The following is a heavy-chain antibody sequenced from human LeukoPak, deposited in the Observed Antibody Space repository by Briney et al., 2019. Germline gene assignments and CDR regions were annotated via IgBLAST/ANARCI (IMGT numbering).Heavy chain of an antibody. Sequence: GGSLRLSCAASGFTFSSYGMHWVRQAPGKGLEWVAVIWYDGSNKYYADSVKGRFTISRDNSKNTLYLQMNSLRAGDTAVYYCASGVFGVEVWGQGTTVTVSS. V-gene: IGHV3-33*01. CDR3: ASGVFGVEV. CDR2: IWYDGSNK. CDR1: GFTFSSYG. D-gene: IGHD3-10*01. J-gene: IGHJ6*02.